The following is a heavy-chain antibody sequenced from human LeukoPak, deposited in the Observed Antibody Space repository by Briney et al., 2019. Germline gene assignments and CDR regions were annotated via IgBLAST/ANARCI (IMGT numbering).Heavy chain of an antibody. CDR1: GGTFSSYA. J-gene: IGHJ4*02. Sequence: SVKVSCKASGGTFSSYAISWVRQAPGQGLEWMGGIIPIFGTASYAQKFQGRVTITADESTSTAYMELSSLRSEDTAVYYCASSDYGSSGYRDFDYWGQGTLVTVSS. CDR3: ASSDYGSSGYRDFDY. CDR2: IIPIFGTA. V-gene: IGHV1-69*13. D-gene: IGHD3-22*01.